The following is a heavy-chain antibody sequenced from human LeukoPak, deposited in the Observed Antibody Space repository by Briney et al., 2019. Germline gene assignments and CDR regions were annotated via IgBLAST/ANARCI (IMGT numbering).Heavy chain of an antibody. CDR3: ARGGDRRGFDY. CDR2: IYDSGAT. V-gene: IGHV4-31*03. Sequence: SQTLSLTCTVSGGSISNGGYYWSWIRQHPGKGLEWIGYIYDSGATYYNRALQSRVTISVDTSDNQFSLKLTSLTAADTAVYYCARGGDRRGFDYWGQGTLVTVSS. D-gene: IGHD1-14*01. J-gene: IGHJ4*02. CDR1: GGSISNGGYY.